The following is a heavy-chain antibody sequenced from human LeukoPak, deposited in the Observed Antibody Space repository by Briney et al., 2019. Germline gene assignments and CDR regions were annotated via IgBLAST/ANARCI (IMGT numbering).Heavy chain of an antibody. J-gene: IGHJ3*02. CDR3: ARRKGIAVAGSGHDAFDI. Sequence: SETLSLTCTVSGGSISSSSYYWGWIRQPPGKGLEWIGSIYYSGSTYYNPSLKSRVTISVDTSKNQFSLKLSSVTAADTAVYYCARRKGIAVAGSGHDAFDIWGQGTMVTVSS. V-gene: IGHV4-39*01. CDR1: GGSISSSSYY. D-gene: IGHD6-19*01. CDR2: IYYSGST.